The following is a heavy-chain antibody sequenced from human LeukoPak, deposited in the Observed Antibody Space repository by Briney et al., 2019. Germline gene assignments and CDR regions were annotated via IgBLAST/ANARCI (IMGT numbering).Heavy chain of an antibody. J-gene: IGHJ4*02. CDR1: GFTFSTYG. D-gene: IGHD2-2*01. CDR2: IRSDGSIK. CDR3: AKDLPAAYFDY. V-gene: IGHV3-30*02. Sequence: PGGSLRLSCAASGFTFSTYGMHWVRQAPGKGLEWVAFIRSDGSIKYYADSVKGRFTISRDNSKNTLYLQMSSLRPEDTAVYCCAKDLPAAYFDYWGQGTLVTVSS.